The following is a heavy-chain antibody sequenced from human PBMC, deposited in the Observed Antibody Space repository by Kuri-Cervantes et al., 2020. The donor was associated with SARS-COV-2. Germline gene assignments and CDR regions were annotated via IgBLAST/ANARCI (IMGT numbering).Heavy chain of an antibody. J-gene: IGHJ3*02. CDR1: GFTFSSYA. V-gene: IGHV3-23*01. CDR2: ISASGGST. D-gene: IGHD1-26*01. Sequence: GESLKISCAGSGFTFSSYALSWVRQAPGKGLAWVSAISASGGSTSYADSVKGRFTISRDNSKNTLYLQMNGLRAEDTALYYCAKDDEDSGSYGDAFDIWGQGTMVTVSS. CDR3: AKDDEDSGSYGDAFDI.